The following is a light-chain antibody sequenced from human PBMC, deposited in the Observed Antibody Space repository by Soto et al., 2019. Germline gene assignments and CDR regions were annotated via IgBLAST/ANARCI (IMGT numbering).Light chain of an antibody. V-gene: IGKV1-5*03. Sequence: DIQLTQSPSTLSASVGDRVTITCRASQNINNFLAWYQQKPGKAPKLLIYTTSTLEHGVPSRFSGRGSGTDFTLTISSLQPDDLATYFCQQYYSDRTFGQGTKVEI. J-gene: IGKJ1*01. CDR3: QQYYSDRT. CDR1: QNINNF. CDR2: TTS.